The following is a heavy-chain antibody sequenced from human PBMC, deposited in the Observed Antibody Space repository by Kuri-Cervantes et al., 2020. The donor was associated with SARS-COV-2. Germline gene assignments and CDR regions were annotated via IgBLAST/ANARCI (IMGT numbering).Heavy chain of an antibody. J-gene: IGHJ4*02. D-gene: IGHD6-13*01. CDR1: GGSISSYY. Sequence: SETLSLTCTVSGGSISSYYWSWIRQPPGKGLEWIGYIYYSGSTNYNPSLKSRVTISVDTSKNQFSLKLSSVTAADTAVYYCARGTNIAAAGTLDYWGQGTLVTVS. V-gene: IGHV4-59*01. CDR3: ARGTNIAAAGTLDY. CDR2: IYYSGST.